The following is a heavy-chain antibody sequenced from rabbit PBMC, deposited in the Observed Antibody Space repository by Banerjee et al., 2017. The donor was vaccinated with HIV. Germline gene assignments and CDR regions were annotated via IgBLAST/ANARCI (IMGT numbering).Heavy chain of an antibody. CDR3: ARGANSAYDRFDL. Sequence: QEQLVESGGGLVKPEGSLTLTCTASGFSFSNKYVMCWVRQAPGKGLEWIACINTNSGNAVYASWAKGRFTISKTSSTTVTLQLTSLTAADTATYFCARGANSAYDRFDLWGPGTLVTVS. V-gene: IGHV1S45*01. CDR1: GFSFSNKYV. CDR2: INTNSGNA. D-gene: IGHD6-1*01. J-gene: IGHJ4*01.